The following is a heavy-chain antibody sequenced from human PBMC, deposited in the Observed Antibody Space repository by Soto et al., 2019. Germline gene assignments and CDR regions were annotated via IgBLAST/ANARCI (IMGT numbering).Heavy chain of an antibody. Sequence: QVRLQESGPGLVKPSGTLSLTCAVSGVSVSGTNWWSWVRQPPGKGLEWIGEIYRSGSTNYNPSLKSRVTMSVDKFKNQFSLKLTSVTAADTAVYYCARDLGATVTTGDYWGQGTLVTVSS. CDR3: ARDLGATVTTGDY. CDR1: GVSVSGTNW. V-gene: IGHV4-4*02. D-gene: IGHD4-17*01. J-gene: IGHJ4*02. CDR2: IYRSGST.